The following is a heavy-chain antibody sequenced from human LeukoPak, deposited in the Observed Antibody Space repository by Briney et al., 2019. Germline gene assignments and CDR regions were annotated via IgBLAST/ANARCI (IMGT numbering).Heavy chain of an antibody. CDR1: GGTYSSYA. CDR3: AGGYYGPGGDRDYGMDV. Sequence: ASVKVSCKASGGTYSSYAISWVRQAPGQGLEWMEGIIPIFGTANYAQKFQGRVTITADESTSTAYMELSSLRSEDTAVYYCAGGYYGPGGDRDYGMDVWGQGTTVTVSS. J-gene: IGHJ6*02. D-gene: IGHD3-10*01. CDR2: IIPIFGTA. V-gene: IGHV1-69*13.